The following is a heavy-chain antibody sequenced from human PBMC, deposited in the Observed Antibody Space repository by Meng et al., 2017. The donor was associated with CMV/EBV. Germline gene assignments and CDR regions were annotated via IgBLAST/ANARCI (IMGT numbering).Heavy chain of an antibody. CDR2: IYWDDDK. J-gene: IGHJ5*02. V-gene: IGHV2-5*02. CDR3: AHRGRIAAAGTDWFDP. D-gene: IGHD6-13*01. CDR1: GFSLSTSGVG. Sequence: LKESGPTLVKPTPTLTLTCTFSGFSLSTSGVGVGWIRQPPGKALEWLALIYWDDDKRYSPSLKSRLTITKDTSKNQVVLTMTNMDPVDTATYYCAHRGRIAAAGTDWFDPWGQGTLVTVSS.